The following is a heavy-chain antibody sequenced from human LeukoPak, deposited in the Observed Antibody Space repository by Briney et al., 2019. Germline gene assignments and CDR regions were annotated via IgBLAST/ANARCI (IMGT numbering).Heavy chain of an antibody. CDR3: ARATTRPPLHPDAFDI. Sequence: PSETLSLTCTVSGGSISTYYWSWIRQPPGKGLEWIGYIYYSGSTNYNPSLKSRVTMSVDTSKNQFSLKLSSVTAADTAVYYCARATTRPPLHPDAFDIWGQGTMVTVSS. J-gene: IGHJ3*02. CDR2: IYYSGST. D-gene: IGHD4-17*01. V-gene: IGHV4-59*01. CDR1: GGSISTYY.